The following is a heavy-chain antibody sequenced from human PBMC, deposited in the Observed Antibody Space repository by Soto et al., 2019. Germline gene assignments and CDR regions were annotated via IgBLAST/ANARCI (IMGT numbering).Heavy chain of an antibody. V-gene: IGHV1-69*12. J-gene: IGHJ2*01. D-gene: IGHD5-12*01. CDR2: IIPIFGTA. Sequence: QVQLVQSGAEVKKPGSSVTVSCKASGGTFSSYTISWVRQAPGQGLEWMGGIIPIFGTANYAQKFQGRVTITAVESTSTAYMELSSRRSEDTAVHYCARGNHRWLQLWYFDLWGRGALVTVSS. CDR1: GGTFSSYT. CDR3: ARGNHRWLQLWYFDL.